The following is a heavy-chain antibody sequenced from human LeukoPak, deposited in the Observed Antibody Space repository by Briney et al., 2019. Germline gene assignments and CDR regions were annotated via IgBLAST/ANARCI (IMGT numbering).Heavy chain of an antibody. J-gene: IGHJ4*02. Sequence: SETLSLTCAVYGGSFSGYYWSWIRQPPGKGLEWIGEINHSGSTNYNPSLKSRVTISVDTSKNQFSLKLSSVTAADTAVYYCARGRDTHGLDYWGQGTLVTVSS. CDR1: GGSFSGYY. CDR2: INHSGST. CDR3: ARGRDTHGLDY. D-gene: IGHD5-18*01. V-gene: IGHV4-34*01.